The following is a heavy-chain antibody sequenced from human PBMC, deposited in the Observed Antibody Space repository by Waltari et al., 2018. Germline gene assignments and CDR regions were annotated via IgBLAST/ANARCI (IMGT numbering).Heavy chain of an antibody. CDR1: GCSISSSSYY. D-gene: IGHD2-2*01. J-gene: IGHJ4*02. Sequence: QLQLQESGPGLVKPSETLSLTCTVSGCSISSSSYYWGWIRQPPGKGLEWIGSIHYSGSTYYNPSLKSRVTISVDTSKNQFALKLSSVTAADTAVYYCARDYCSSTSCYQGWGQGTLVTVSS. CDR3: ARDYCSSTSCYQG. CDR2: IHYSGST. V-gene: IGHV4-39*07.